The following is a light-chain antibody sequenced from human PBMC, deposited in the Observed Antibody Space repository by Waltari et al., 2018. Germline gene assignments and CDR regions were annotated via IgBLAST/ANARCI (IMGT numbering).Light chain of an antibody. J-gene: IGLJ1*01. CDR1: NSDIGNYNY. V-gene: IGLV2-14*03. Sequence: QSALTQPASVSGSPGQSSTISCTGTNSDIGNYNYVSWYKQHPGKAPKLFIYDVSNRPSGVSVRFSVSNAGNTAALTISDLQSEDEADYSCCSYTTSGLYVFVTGTKVTVL. CDR3: CSYTTSGLYV. CDR2: DVS.